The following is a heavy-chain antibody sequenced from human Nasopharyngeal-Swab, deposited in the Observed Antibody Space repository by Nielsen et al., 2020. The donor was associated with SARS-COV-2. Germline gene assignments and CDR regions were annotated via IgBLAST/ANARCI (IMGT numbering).Heavy chain of an antibody. CDR2: IDPSDSYT. Sequence: GGSLRLSCKGSGYSFTSYWISWVRQMPGKGLEWMGRIDPSDSYTNYSPSFQGQVTISADKSISTAYLQWSSLKASDTAMYYCARQTDVPGDAFDIWGQGTMVTVSS. J-gene: IGHJ3*02. CDR1: GYSFTSYW. V-gene: IGHV5-10-1*01. D-gene: IGHD2-2*01. CDR3: ARQTDVPGDAFDI.